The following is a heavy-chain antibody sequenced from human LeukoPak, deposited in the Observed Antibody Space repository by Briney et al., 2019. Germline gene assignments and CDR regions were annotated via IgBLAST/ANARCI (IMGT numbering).Heavy chain of an antibody. J-gene: IGHJ4*02. D-gene: IGHD3-22*01. CDR2: ISYDGSNK. Sequence: PGGSLRLSCAASGFTFSSYAMHWVRQAPGKGLEWVAVISYDGSNKYYADSVKGRFTISRDNSKNTLYLQMNSLRAEDTAVYYCARGSGGYYYVPDYWGQGTLVTVSS. CDR3: ARGSGGYYYVPDY. CDR1: GFTFSSYA. V-gene: IGHV3-30-3*01.